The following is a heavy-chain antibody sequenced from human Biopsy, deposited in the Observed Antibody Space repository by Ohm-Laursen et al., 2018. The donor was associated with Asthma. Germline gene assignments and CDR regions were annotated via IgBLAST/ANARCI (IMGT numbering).Heavy chain of an antibody. J-gene: IGHJ6*02. CDR1: GYTFNIAG. CDR2: ISVYNGNT. V-gene: IGHV1-18*01. Sequence: GASVNVSCKTSGYTFNIAGITGVRQAPGQGLEWMGWISVYNGNTKVAQKLQDRVTMITDTSTSTAYMELRSLRSDDTAVYFCARAVDYSHYYGIDVWGQGTTVTVS. D-gene: IGHD3-10*01. CDR3: ARAVDYSHYYGIDV.